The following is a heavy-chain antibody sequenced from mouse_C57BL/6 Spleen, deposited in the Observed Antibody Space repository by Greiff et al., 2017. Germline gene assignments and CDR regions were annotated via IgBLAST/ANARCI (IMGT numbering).Heavy chain of an antibody. D-gene: IGHD1-1*01. J-gene: IGHJ4*01. Sequence: QVQLQQPGAELVKPGASVKMSCKASGYTFTSYWITWVKQRPGQGLEWIGDIYPGSGSTNYNEKFKSKATLTVDPSSSTAYMQLSSLTSEDSAVYYCAREWIWGSSYDRGAMDYWGQGTSVTVAS. CDR2: IYPGSGST. CDR3: AREWIWGSSYDRGAMDY. V-gene: IGHV1-55*01. CDR1: GYTFTSYW.